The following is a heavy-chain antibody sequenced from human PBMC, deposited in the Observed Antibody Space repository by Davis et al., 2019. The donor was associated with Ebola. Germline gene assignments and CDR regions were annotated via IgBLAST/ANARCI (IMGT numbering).Heavy chain of an antibody. J-gene: IGHJ5*02. Sequence: MPSETLSLTCTVSGGSISSYYWSWIRQPPGKGLEWIGYIYYIGSTNYNPSLKSRVTISVDTSKNQFSLKLSSVTAADTAVYYCARNDYDFWSGYYTGNWFDPWGQGTLVTVSS. CDR2: IYYIGST. D-gene: IGHD3-3*01. CDR3: ARNDYDFWSGYYTGNWFDP. CDR1: GGSISSYY. V-gene: IGHV4-59*01.